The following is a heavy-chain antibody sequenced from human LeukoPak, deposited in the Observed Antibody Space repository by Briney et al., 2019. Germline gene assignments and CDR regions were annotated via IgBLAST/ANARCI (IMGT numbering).Heavy chain of an antibody. CDR2: INHSGST. CDR1: GGSFSGYY. V-gene: IGHV4-34*01. Sequence: SETLSLTCAVYGGSFSGYYWNWIRQPPGKGLEWIGEINHSGSTNYNPSLKSRVTISVDTSKNQFSLNLSSVTAADTAVYYCARVNYGVSDYWGQGTLVTVSS. D-gene: IGHD2-8*01. CDR3: ARVNYGVSDY. J-gene: IGHJ4*02.